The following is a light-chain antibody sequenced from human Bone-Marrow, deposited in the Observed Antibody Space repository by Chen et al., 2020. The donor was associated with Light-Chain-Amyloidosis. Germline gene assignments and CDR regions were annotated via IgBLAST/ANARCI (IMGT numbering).Light chain of an antibody. CDR2: EDD. Sequence: NFLLTQPHSVSESPGKTVIISFTRSSGSIATNYVQWYQQRPGSSPTTVIYEDDQRPSVVPDRFSGSIDRSSNSASLTISGLKTEDEADYYCQSYQGSSQGVFGGGTKLTVL. CDR1: SGSIATNY. V-gene: IGLV6-57*01. J-gene: IGLJ3*02. CDR3: QSYQGSSQGV.